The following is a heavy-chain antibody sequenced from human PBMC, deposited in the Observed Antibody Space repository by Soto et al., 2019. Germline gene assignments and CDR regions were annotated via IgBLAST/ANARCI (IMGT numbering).Heavy chain of an antibody. J-gene: IGHJ6*02. CDR1: GYSFSSYW. Sequence: PGESLKISCKGSGYSFSSYWIGWVRQMPGKGLEWMGIVYPGDSDTRYSPSFQGQVTISADKSISTAYLQWSSLKSSDTAMYYCSRCRIEATGPVYYHYGMDVWGQGTTVTVSS. CDR3: SRCRIEATGPVYYHYGMDV. CDR2: VYPGDSDT. D-gene: IGHD1-1*01. V-gene: IGHV5-51*01.